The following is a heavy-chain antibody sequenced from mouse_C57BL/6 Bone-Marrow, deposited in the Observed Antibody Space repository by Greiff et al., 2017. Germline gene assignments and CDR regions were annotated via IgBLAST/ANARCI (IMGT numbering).Heavy chain of an antibody. Sequence: QVQLQQSGAELVKPGASVKLSCKASGYTFTEYTIHWVKQRSGQGLEWIGWFYPGSGSIKYNEKFKDKATLTADKSSSTVYMELSSLTAEDAAVYFCARNEAGDYDGAWFAYWGQGTLVTVSA. CDR1: GYTFTEYT. CDR2: FYPGSGSI. D-gene: IGHD2-4*01. J-gene: IGHJ3*01. V-gene: IGHV1-62-2*01. CDR3: ARNEAGDYDGAWFAY.